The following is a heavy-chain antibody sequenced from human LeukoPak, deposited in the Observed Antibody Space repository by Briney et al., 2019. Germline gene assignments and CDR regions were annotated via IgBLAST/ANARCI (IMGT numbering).Heavy chain of an antibody. CDR1: GGTFSSYA. CDR2: IIPIFGTA. CDR3: AKEVDSSGYYSEY. Sequence: GASVKVSCKASGGTFSSYAISWVRQAPGQGLEWMGGIIPIFGTANYAQKFQGRVTITADESTSTAYMELSSLRSEDTAVYYCAKEVDSSGYYSEYWGQGTLVTVSS. V-gene: IGHV1-69*01. D-gene: IGHD3-22*01. J-gene: IGHJ4*02.